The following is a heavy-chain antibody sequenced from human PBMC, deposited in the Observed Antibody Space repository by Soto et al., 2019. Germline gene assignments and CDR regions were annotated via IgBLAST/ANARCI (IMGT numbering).Heavy chain of an antibody. Sequence: SETLSLTCTVSGGSVSSGSYYWSWIRQPPGKGLEWIGYIYYSGSTNYNPSLKSRVTISVDTSKNQFSLKLSSVTAADTAVYYCARVVKWELSYYYYGMDVWGQGTTVTVSS. CDR3: ARVVKWELSYYYYGMDV. D-gene: IGHD1-26*01. CDR1: GGSVSSGSYY. CDR2: IYYSGST. V-gene: IGHV4-61*01. J-gene: IGHJ6*02.